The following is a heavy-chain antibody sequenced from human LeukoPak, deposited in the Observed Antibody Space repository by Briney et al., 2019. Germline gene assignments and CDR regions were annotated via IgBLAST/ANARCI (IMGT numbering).Heavy chain of an antibody. CDR2: MNPNSGNT. D-gene: IGHD4/OR15-4a*01. CDR3: ARKNYGSNRWFDP. V-gene: IGHV1-8*01. CDR1: RYTFTSYD. Sequence: ASVKVSCKASRYTFTSYDINWVRQAPGQGLEWMGWMNPNSGNTGYAQKFQGRVTMTRNTSVSTAYMELSSLRSEDTAVYYCARKNYGSNRWFDPWRQGTLVTVSS. J-gene: IGHJ5*02.